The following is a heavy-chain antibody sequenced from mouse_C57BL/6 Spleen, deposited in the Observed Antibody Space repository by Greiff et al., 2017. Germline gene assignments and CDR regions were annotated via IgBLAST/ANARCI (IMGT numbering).Heavy chain of an antibody. V-gene: IGHV1-81*01. CDR2: IYPRSGNT. CDR3: ARGAPLYDGYGVGGTSWYFDV. D-gene: IGHD2-3*01. Sequence: QVQLKQSGAELARPGASVKLSCKASGYTFTSYGISWVKQRTGQGLEWIGEIYPRSGNTYYNEKFKGKATLTADKSSSTAYMELRSLTSEDAAVYFCARGAPLYDGYGVGGTSWYFDVWGTGTTVTVSS. CDR1: GYTFTSYG. J-gene: IGHJ1*03.